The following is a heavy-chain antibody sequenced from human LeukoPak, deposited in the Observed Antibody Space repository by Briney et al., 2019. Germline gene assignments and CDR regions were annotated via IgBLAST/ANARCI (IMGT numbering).Heavy chain of an antibody. D-gene: IGHD2-15*01. Sequence: GGSLRPSCAASGFTFSDYDMYWVRQSTGKGLEWVSAIGTAGDTYYPGSVKGRFTISRENAKNSLYLQMNSLRVGDTAVYYCVRGPYCSGGSCNGHFDYWGQGTLVTASS. J-gene: IGHJ4*02. CDR3: VRGPYCSGGSCNGHFDY. CDR2: IGTAGDT. CDR1: GFTFSDYD. V-gene: IGHV3-13*01.